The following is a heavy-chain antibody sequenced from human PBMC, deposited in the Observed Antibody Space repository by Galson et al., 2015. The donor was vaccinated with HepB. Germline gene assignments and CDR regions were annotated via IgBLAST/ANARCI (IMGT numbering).Heavy chain of an antibody. Sequence: SLRLSCAASGFTFSNYAMNWVRQAPGKGLEWVSSISGSGDDTYFADSVKGRFTISRDNSKNTLFLQMHSLRAEDTAIYYCANWGGATSTSTYYGPFDFWGQGTLVTVSS. D-gene: IGHD2-2*01. CDR3: ANWGGATSTSTYYGPFDF. J-gene: IGHJ4*02. CDR1: GFTFSNYA. V-gene: IGHV3-23*01. CDR2: ISGSGDDT.